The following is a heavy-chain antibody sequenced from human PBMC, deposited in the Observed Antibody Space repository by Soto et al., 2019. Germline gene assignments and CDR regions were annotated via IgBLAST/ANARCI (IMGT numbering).Heavy chain of an antibody. CDR2: IIPIFGTA. D-gene: IGHD3-22*01. CDR1: GGTFSSYA. V-gene: IGHV1-69*13. J-gene: IGHJ3*02. CDR3: ARGLEAPKYDSSGYYYGNDAFDI. Sequence: ASVKVSCKASGGTFSSYAISWVRQAPGQGLEWMGGIIPIFGTANYAQKFQGRVTITADESTSTAYMELSSLRSEDTAVYYCARGLEAPKYDSSGYYYGNDAFDIWGQGTMVT.